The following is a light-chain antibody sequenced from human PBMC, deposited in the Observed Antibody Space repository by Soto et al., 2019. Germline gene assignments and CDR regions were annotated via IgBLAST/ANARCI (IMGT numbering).Light chain of an antibody. CDR2: SNN. J-gene: IGLJ1*01. Sequence: QSVLTQPPSASGTPGQRVTISCSGSSSKIGSNTVNWYQQLPGTAPKLLIYSNNQRPSGVPDRFSGSKSGTSASLAISGLQSEDEADYYCAAGDDSLNGPVFGTGTKVTVL. V-gene: IGLV1-44*01. CDR1: SSKIGSNT. CDR3: AAGDDSLNGPV.